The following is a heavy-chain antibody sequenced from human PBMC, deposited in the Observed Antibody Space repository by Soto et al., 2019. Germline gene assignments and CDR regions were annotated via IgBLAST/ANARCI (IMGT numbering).Heavy chain of an antibody. J-gene: IGHJ6*02. CDR3: ARQAAAGRAPYPRHTPRENYGMDV. CDR2: IDPSDSYT. CDR1: GYSFTSYW. D-gene: IGHD6-13*01. Sequence: GESLKISCKGSGYSFTSYWISWMRQMPGKGLEWMGRIDPSDSYTNYSPSFQGHVTISADKSISTAYLQWSSLKASDTAMYYCARQAAAGRAPYPRHTPRENYGMDVWGQGTTVTVSS. V-gene: IGHV5-10-1*01.